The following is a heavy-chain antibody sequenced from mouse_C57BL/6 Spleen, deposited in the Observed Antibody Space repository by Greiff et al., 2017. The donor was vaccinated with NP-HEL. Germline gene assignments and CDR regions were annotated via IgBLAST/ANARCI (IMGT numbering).Heavy chain of an antibody. J-gene: IGHJ2*01. CDR2: IYPGSGST. CDR1: GYTFTSYW. D-gene: IGHD1-1*01. CDR3: ATCKAYYGSSYGYFDY. Sequence: VQLQQPGAELVKPGASVKMSCKASGYTFTSYWITWVKQRPGQGLEWIGDIYPGSGSTNYNEKFKSKATLTVDTSSSTAYRQLSSLTSEDSAVYYCATCKAYYGSSYGYFDYWGQGTTLTVSS. V-gene: IGHV1-55*01.